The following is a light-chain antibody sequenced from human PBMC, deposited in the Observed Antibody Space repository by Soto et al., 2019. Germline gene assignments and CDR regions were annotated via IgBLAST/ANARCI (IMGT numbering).Light chain of an antibody. CDR1: QSVSSSY. CDR3: LQYDNYPLI. V-gene: IGKV3-20*01. J-gene: IGKJ4*01. CDR2: GAS. Sequence: EIVLTQSPGTLSLSPGERATLSCRASQSVSSSYLAWYQQKPGQAPRLLIYGASSRATGIPDRFSGSGSGTDFTLTVSSLQPDDFATYYCLQYDNYPLIFGGGTKVEIK.